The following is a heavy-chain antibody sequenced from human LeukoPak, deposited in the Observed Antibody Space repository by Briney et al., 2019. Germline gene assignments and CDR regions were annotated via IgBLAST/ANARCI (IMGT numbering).Heavy chain of an antibody. CDR1: GFTFSSYG. V-gene: IGHV3-33*01. J-gene: IGHJ4*02. CDR2: IWYDGSNK. D-gene: IGHD2-8*01. Sequence: GRSLRLSCAASGFTFSSYGMHWVRQAPGKELEWVAVIWYDGSNKYYADSVKGRFTISRDNSKNTLYLQMNSLRAEDTAVYYCAREGCTNGVCYPYFDYWGQGTLVTVSS. CDR3: AREGCTNGVCYPYFDY.